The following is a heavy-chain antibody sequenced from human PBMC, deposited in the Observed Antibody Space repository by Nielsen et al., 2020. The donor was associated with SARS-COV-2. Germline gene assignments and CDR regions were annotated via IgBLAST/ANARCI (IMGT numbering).Heavy chain of an antibody. D-gene: IGHD2-2*02. Sequence: SVKVSCKASGYTFTSYGISWVRQAPGQGLEWMGGIIPIFGTANYAQKFQGRVTITADKSTSTAYMELSSLRSEDTAVYYCARSLPPRYCSSTSCYNYFDYWGQGTLVTVSS. V-gene: IGHV1-69*06. CDR1: GYTFTSYG. J-gene: IGHJ4*02. CDR2: IIPIFGTA. CDR3: ARSLPPRYCSSTSCYNYFDY.